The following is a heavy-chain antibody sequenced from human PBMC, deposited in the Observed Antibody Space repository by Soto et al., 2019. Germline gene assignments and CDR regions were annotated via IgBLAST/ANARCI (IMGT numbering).Heavy chain of an antibody. D-gene: IGHD2-15*01. CDR1: GGTFRRYA. CDR3: ARSPIVVVVAATLGEGGAFDI. Sequence: SVKVSCKASGGTFRRYAISWVRQAPGQGLEWMGGIIPIFGTANYAQKFQGRVTITADESTSTAYMELSSLRSEDTAVYYCARSPIVVVVAATLGEGGAFDIWGQGTMVTVSS. V-gene: IGHV1-69*13. CDR2: IIPIFGTA. J-gene: IGHJ3*02.